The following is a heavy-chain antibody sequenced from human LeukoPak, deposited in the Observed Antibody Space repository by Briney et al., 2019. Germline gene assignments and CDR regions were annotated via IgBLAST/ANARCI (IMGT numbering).Heavy chain of an antibody. D-gene: IGHD3-10*01. Sequence: ASVKVSCKASGATFSSYAISWVRQAPGQGLEWMGRIIPILGLANYAQKFQGRVTITADKSTSTAYMELSSLRSEDTAVYYCASLALLLWFGEPTHYFDYWGQGTLVTVSS. CDR2: IIPILGLA. CDR1: GATFSSYA. V-gene: IGHV1-69*04. J-gene: IGHJ4*02. CDR3: ASLALLLWFGEPTHYFDY.